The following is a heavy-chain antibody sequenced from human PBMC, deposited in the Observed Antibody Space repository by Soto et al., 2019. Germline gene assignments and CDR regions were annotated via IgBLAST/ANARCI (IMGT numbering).Heavy chain of an antibody. CDR3: AKDMNRGYSSGWYDC. CDR1: GFTFDDYA. D-gene: IGHD6-19*01. Sequence: PGGSLRLSCAASGFTFDDYAMHWVRQAPGKGLEWVSGISWNSGSIGYADSVKGRFTISRDNAKNSLYLQMNSLRAEDTALYYCAKDMNRGYSSGWYDCWGQGSLVTVAS. J-gene: IGHJ5*01. V-gene: IGHV3-9*01. CDR2: ISWNSGSI.